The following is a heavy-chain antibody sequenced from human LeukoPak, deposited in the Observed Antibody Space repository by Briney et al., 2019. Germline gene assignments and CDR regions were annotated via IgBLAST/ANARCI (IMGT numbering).Heavy chain of an antibody. D-gene: IGHD1-26*01. J-gene: IGHJ6*03. CDR3: ARDPYSGNYGNDYYYYMDV. Sequence: GGSLRPSCAASGFTFSNYSMNWVRQAPGKGLEWVSYISRSSTTIYYADSVRGRFTISRDNAKNSLYLQMDSLGPEDTAVYYCARDPYSGNYGNDYYYYMDVWGKGTTVTISS. CDR2: ISRSSTTI. CDR1: GFTFSNYS. V-gene: IGHV3-48*04.